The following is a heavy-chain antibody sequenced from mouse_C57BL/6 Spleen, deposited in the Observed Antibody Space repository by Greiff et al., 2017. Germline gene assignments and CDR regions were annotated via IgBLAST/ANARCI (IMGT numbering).Heavy chain of an antibody. V-gene: IGHV1-55*01. Sequence: VQLQQPGAELVKPGASVKMSCKASGYTFTSYWITWVKQRPGQGLEWIGDIYPGSGSTNYNEKFKSKATLTVDTSSSTAYMQLSSLTSEDSAVYYCAREGGVTTVVAFDYWGQGTTLTVSS. CDR1: GYTFTSYW. CDR2: IYPGSGST. J-gene: IGHJ2*01. D-gene: IGHD1-1*01. CDR3: AREGGVTTVVAFDY.